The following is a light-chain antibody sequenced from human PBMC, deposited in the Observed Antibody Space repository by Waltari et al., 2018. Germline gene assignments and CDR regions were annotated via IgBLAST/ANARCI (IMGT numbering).Light chain of an antibody. CDR1: GSNIGAGYD. CDR2: GST. Sequence: QSVLTQPPSVSGAPGQKVTISCTGSGSNIGAGYDVHWYQQLPRAAPKLLIYGSTSRPLGVPDRFFGSTSGTSASLAITGLQAEDEGDYYCQSYDTSLSVVCGGGTKLTVL. V-gene: IGLV1-40*01. J-gene: IGLJ3*02. CDR3: QSYDTSLSVV.